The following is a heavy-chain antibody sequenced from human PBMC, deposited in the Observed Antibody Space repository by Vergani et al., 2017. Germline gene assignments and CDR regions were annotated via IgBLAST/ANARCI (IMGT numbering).Heavy chain of an antibody. D-gene: IGHD2-21*02. Sequence: QVQLVQSGAEVKKPGSSVKVSCKASGYTFTHYFIHWVRQVPGQGLEWMGRIIPVLGKTKYAQDFQGRLTITADTSTSTAYMELTSLRSQDTAVYYCARDPRGYGGDPEDYYYGMDVWGQGTTVTVSS. CDR3: ARDPRGYGGDPEDYYYGMDV. CDR2: IIPVLGKT. V-gene: IGHV1-69*04. CDR1: GYTFTHYF. J-gene: IGHJ6*02.